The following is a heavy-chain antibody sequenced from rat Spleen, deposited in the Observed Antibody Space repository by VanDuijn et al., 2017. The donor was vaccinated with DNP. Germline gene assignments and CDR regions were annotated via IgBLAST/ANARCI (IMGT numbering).Heavy chain of an antibody. CDR2: ITYDGRTA. V-gene: IGHV5-7*01. Sequence: EVQLVESGGGLVQPGGSLKLSCAASGFTFSDYNMAWVRQAPKKGLEWVATITYDGRTAYYRDSVRGRFTISRDIPKSTLYLQMDSLRSEDTAIYYCARGPNYGGYPDYFDYWGQGVMVTVSS. CDR3: ARGPNYGGYPDYFDY. D-gene: IGHD1-11*01. CDR1: GFTFSDYN. J-gene: IGHJ2*01.